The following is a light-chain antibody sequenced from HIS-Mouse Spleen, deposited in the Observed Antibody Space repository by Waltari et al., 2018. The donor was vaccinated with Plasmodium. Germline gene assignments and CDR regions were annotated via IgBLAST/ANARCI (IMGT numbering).Light chain of an antibody. V-gene: IGLV3-10*01. CDR3: YSTDSSGNHRV. CDR2: EDS. CDR1: ALPKKY. Sequence: SYELTQPPSVSVSPGQTARITCSGDALPKKYAYCYQQKSGQAPVLVIYEDSKRPSGIPERFSGSSVGTMATLTISGAQLEDEADYYCYSTDSSGNHRVFGGGTKLTVL. J-gene: IGLJ3*02.